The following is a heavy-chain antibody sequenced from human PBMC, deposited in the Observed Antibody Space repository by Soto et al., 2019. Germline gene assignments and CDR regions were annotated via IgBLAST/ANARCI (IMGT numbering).Heavy chain of an antibody. D-gene: IGHD2-15*01. Sequence: EVQLVESGGGLVQPGGSLRLSCAASGFSFSSYWMIWPRQVPGKGLEWLAKINQDGSEKNYVDSVRGRFTISRDNAKSSVYLQLGSLRAEDTAVYFCSRLSRGAPGGSCWGQGTMVTVSS. CDR1: GFSFSSYW. J-gene: IGHJ4*02. CDR3: SRLSRGAPGGSC. CDR2: INQDGSEK. V-gene: IGHV3-7*03.